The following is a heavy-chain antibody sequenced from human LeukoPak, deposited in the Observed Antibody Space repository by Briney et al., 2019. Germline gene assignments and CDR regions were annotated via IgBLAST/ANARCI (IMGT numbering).Heavy chain of an antibody. CDR1: GFTFSSYA. V-gene: IGHV3-23*01. Sequence: GGSLRLSCAASGFTFSSYAMSWVRQAPGKGLEWVSAISGSGGSTYYADSVKGRFTISRDNSKNTLYLQMNSLRAEDTAVYYCAKVAGYSSGWPRIFDIWGQGTMVTVSS. CDR3: AKVAGYSSGWPRIFDI. D-gene: IGHD6-25*01. J-gene: IGHJ3*02. CDR2: ISGSGGST.